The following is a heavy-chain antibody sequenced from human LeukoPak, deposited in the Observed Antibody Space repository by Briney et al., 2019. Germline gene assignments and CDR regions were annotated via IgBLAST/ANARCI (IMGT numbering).Heavy chain of an antibody. CDR1: GFIVSSNY. Sequence: GGSLRLSWAPSGFIVSSNYMTWVRQAPGKGLEWLSVIYSGGDTYYADSVKGRFTISRDNSKNTLYLQMNSLRAEDTAVYYCARRSGEGYFDCWGQGTLVTVSS. V-gene: IGHV3-66*01. CDR3: ARRSGEGYFDC. J-gene: IGHJ4*02. CDR2: IYSGGDT. D-gene: IGHD1-26*01.